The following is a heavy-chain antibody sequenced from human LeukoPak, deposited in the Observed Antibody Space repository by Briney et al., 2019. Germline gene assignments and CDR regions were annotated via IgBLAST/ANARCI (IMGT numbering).Heavy chain of an antibody. CDR1: GYTFTGYY. V-gene: IGHV1-2*02. D-gene: IGHD2/OR15-2a*01. Sequence: GASVKVSCKASGYTFTGYYMHWVRQAPGQGLEWMGWVNPNSGGTNYAQKFQGRVTMTRDTSISTAYMELSRLRSDDTAVYYCARGAFPTLLYFDYWGQGTLVTVSS. J-gene: IGHJ4*02. CDR3: ARGAFPTLLYFDY. CDR2: VNPNSGGT.